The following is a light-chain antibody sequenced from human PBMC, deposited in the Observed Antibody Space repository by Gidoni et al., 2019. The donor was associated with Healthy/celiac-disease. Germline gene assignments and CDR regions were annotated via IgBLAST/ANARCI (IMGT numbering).Light chain of an antibody. CDR2: DAS. V-gene: IGKV3-11*01. CDR3: QQRSNWPGT. Sequence: EIVLTQSPATLSLSPGERATLSCRASQSVSSYLAWYQQKPGQAPRLLIYDASNSATGIPARFSGSGSGTDFTLTISSLEPEDFAVYYCQQRSNWPGTFGQXTKVEIK. J-gene: IGKJ1*01. CDR1: QSVSSY.